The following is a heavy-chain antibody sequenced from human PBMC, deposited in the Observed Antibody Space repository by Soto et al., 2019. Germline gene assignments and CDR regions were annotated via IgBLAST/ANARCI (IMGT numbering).Heavy chain of an antibody. CDR1: GYTFTSYY. V-gene: IGHV1-46*01. D-gene: IGHD3-3*01. J-gene: IGHJ6*02. Sequence: ASVKVSCKASGYTFTSYYMHWVRQAPGQGLEWMGIINPSGGRTSYAQKFQGRVTMTRDTSTSTVYMELSSLRSEDTAVYYCARARSDYYFWSGYYKSYYYGIDVWGQGTTVTVSS. CDR3: ARARSDYYFWSGYYKSYYYGIDV. CDR2: INPSGGRT.